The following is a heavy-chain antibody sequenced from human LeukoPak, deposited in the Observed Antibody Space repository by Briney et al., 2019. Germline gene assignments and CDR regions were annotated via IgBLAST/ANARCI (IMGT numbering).Heavy chain of an antibody. J-gene: IGHJ4*02. Sequence: SETLSLICAVYGGSFSGYYWNWIRQPPGKGLEWIGEINHSGSTNYNPSLKSRVTISVDTSKNQFSLKLSSVTAADTAVYYCARGGATMVRGVHGYWGQGTLVTVSS. D-gene: IGHD3-10*01. CDR3: ARGGATMVRGVHGY. CDR1: GGSFSGYY. V-gene: IGHV4-34*01. CDR2: INHSGST.